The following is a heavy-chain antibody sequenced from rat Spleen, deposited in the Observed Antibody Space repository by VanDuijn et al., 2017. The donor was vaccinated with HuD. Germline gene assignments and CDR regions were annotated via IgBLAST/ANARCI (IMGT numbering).Heavy chain of an antibody. CDR3: ARHGARYLYVMDA. CDR2: ISYEGSST. CDR1: GFTFSDYY. Sequence: EVQLVESGGGLVQPGRSLKLSCAASGFTFSDYYMAWVRQAPKKGLEWVASISYEGSSTYYGDSVKGRFTISRDNAKSTLYLQMNSLRSEDTATYYCARHGARYLYVMDAWGQGASVTVSS. V-gene: IGHV5-22*01. D-gene: IGHD2-1*01. J-gene: IGHJ4*01.